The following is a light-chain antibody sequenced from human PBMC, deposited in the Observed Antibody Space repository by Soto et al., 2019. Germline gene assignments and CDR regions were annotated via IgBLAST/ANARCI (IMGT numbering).Light chain of an antibody. CDR2: GAS. J-gene: IGKJ2*01. CDR3: QHFSSLPMYT. Sequence: EIVLTQSPGTLSLSQGERATLSCRASQSTSSNNLAWYQQKPDQAPRLLIYGASSRATGIPDRFSGSGSGTDFTLTIDTLXPEDSAVYYCQHFSSLPMYTFGQGTKLEIK. CDR1: QSTSSNN. V-gene: IGKV3-20*01.